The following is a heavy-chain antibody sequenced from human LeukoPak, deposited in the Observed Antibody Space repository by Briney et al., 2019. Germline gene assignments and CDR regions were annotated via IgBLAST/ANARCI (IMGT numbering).Heavy chain of an antibody. J-gene: IGHJ4*02. Sequence: PSETLSFTCTVSGGSIGNFFWSWIRQSPGEGLEWIGFIYENGRTSYNPSLKSRVTISVDMSKNRFSLRLTSMTAADTAVYYCARDWELGHWGRGILVTVTS. CDR3: ARDWELGH. V-gene: IGHV4-59*01. CDR1: GGSIGNFF. CDR2: IYENGRT. D-gene: IGHD1-26*01.